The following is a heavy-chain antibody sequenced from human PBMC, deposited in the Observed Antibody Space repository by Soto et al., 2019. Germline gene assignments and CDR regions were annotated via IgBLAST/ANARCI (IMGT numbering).Heavy chain of an antibody. CDR2: IQSKTEGGTT. D-gene: IGHD4-17*01. CDR1: GFTFSHAW. V-gene: IGHV3-15*01. Sequence: EVQLVESGGGLVKPGGSLRLSCAASGFTFSHAWMSWVRQAPGKGLEWVGRIQSKTEGGTTEYAAPVKGRFSISRDDSKNMVYLQINRLKTEDTAVYYCTTGPTVTTLYYFYMDVWGKGTTVTVSS. J-gene: IGHJ6*03. CDR3: TTGPTVTTLYYFYMDV.